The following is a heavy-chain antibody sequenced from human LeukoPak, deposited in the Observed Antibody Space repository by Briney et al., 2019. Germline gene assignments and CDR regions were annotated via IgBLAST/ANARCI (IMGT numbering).Heavy chain of an antibody. CDR1: GGSISSYY. CDR3: ARSRFGELLANT. CDR2: IYYSGST. Sequence: SETLSLTCTVSGGSISSYYWSWIRQPPGKGLEWIGYIYYSGSTNYNPSLKSRVTISVDTSKNQFSLKLSSVTAADTAVYYCARSRFGELLANTWGQGTLVTASS. V-gene: IGHV4-59*01. J-gene: IGHJ5*02. D-gene: IGHD3-10*01.